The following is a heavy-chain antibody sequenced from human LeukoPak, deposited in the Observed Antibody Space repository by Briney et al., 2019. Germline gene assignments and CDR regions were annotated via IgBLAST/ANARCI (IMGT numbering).Heavy chain of an antibody. CDR3: ARNRNGGSGSYGNWFDP. Sequence: GESLQISCKGSGYSFTSYWIGWMRQLPGKGLEWMGIIYPGDSDTRYSPSFQGQVTISADKSISTAYLQWSSLKASDTAMYYCARNRNGGSGSYGNWFDPWGQGTLVTVSS. J-gene: IGHJ5*02. CDR1: GYSFTSYW. D-gene: IGHD3-10*01. V-gene: IGHV5-51*01. CDR2: IYPGDSDT.